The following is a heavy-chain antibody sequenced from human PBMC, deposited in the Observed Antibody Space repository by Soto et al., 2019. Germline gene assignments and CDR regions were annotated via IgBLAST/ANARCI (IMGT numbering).Heavy chain of an antibody. Sequence: EVQLVQSGAEVKKPGESLKISCKGSGYSFTSYWIGWVRQMPGKGLEWMGIIYPGDSDTRYSPSFQGQVTISADKSISTAYLQWGSLKDSDTAMYYCARPNYYDYIWGRTLDIRGQGPMVTVSS. V-gene: IGHV5-51*03. CDR3: ARPNYYDYIWGRTLDI. CDR2: IYPGDSDT. J-gene: IGHJ3*02. D-gene: IGHD3-16*01. CDR1: GYSFTSYW.